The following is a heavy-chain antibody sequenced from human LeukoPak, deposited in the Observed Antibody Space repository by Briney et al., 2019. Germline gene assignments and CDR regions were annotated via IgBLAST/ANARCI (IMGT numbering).Heavy chain of an antibody. D-gene: IGHD6-13*01. V-gene: IGHV3-7*01. J-gene: IGHJ4*02. Sequence: GGSLRLSCAASGFNFSSQWMSWVRQAPGKGLEWVANVNQGGTQKYYVDSVKGRFTISRDNAENSLYLQMNSLRAEDTAVYYCARARPIAAAPFDYWGQGTLVTVSS. CDR3: ARARPIAAAPFDY. CDR1: GFNFSSQW. CDR2: VNQGGTQK.